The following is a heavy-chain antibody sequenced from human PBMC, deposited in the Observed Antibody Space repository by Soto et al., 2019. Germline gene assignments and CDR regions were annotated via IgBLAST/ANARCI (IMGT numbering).Heavy chain of an antibody. CDR3: AKEGAKGYDILTGYYN. V-gene: IGHV3-30*18. CDR2: ISYDGSNK. D-gene: IGHD3-9*01. Sequence: GGSLRLSCAASGFTFSSYGMHWVRQAPGKGLEWVAVISYDGSNKYYADSVKGRFTISRGNSKNTLYLQMNSLRAEDTAVYYCAKEGAKGYDILTGYYNWGQGTLVTVSS. J-gene: IGHJ4*02. CDR1: GFTFSSYG.